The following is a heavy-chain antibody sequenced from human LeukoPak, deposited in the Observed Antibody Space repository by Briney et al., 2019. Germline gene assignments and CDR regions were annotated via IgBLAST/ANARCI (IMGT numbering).Heavy chain of an antibody. V-gene: IGHV2-5*02. CDR2: IYWDDDK. J-gene: IGHJ5*02. D-gene: IGHD3-3*01. CDR1: GFSLSTSGVG. Sequence: SGPRLVKPTQTLTLTCTFSGFSLSTSGVGVGWIRQPPGKALEWLALIYWDDDKRYSPSLKSRLTITKDTSKNQVVLTMTNMDPVDTATYYCAHRKYDFWSGYFWFDPWGQRTLVTVSS. CDR3: AHRKYDFWSGYFWFDP.